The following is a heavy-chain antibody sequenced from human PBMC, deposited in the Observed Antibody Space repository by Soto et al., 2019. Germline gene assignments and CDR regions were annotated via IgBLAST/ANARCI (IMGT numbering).Heavy chain of an antibody. Sequence: QITLKESGPPLVKPTQTLTLTCAFSGLSLTTNGVSVGWVRQPPGRAREWLALIYWDDDKRYSPSLKSRLTITRDTSQNQVVLTMTNMDPVDTATYYCAHSSTDLNHAIDVWGQGTTVSVSS. V-gene: IGHV2-5*02. J-gene: IGHJ6*02. D-gene: IGHD3-3*01. CDR3: AHSSTDLNHAIDV. CDR2: IYWDDDK. CDR1: GLSLTTNGVS.